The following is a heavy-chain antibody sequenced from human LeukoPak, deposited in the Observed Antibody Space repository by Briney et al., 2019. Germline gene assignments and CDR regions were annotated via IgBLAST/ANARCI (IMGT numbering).Heavy chain of an antibody. CDR3: AKERTKTYSSGGYPPGY. Sequence: GGSLRLSCAASGFTFSSYAMSWVRQAPGKGLEWVSAISGSGGSTYYADSVKGRFTISRDNSKNTLYLQMNSLRAEDTAVYYCAKERTKTYSSGGYPPGYWGQGTLVTVSS. CDR1: GFTFSSYA. V-gene: IGHV3-23*01. J-gene: IGHJ4*02. D-gene: IGHD6-19*01. CDR2: ISGSGGST.